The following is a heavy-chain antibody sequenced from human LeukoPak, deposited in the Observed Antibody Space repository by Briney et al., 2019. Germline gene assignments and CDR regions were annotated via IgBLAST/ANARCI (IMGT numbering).Heavy chain of an antibody. Sequence: ASVKVSCKASGYTFTSYDIYWVRQATGQGLEWMGWMNPNSGNTVYAQKFQGRVTMTRNTSISTAYMELSSLRSEDTAVYYCARVRGYSYGSDYWGQGTLVTVSS. D-gene: IGHD5-18*01. CDR1: GYTFTSYD. J-gene: IGHJ4*02. CDR2: MNPNSGNT. V-gene: IGHV1-8*01. CDR3: ARVRGYSYGSDY.